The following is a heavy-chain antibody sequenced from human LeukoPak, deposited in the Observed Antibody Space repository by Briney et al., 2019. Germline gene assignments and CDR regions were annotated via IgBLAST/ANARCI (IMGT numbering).Heavy chain of an antibody. V-gene: IGHV1-2*02. CDR1: GYTFTAYY. CDR3: ARSAVAGNEYFDY. CDR2: INPNGGGT. J-gene: IGHJ4*02. Sequence: ASVKVSCKASGYTFTAYYMHWVRQAPGQGLEWMGWINPNGGGTNYAQKFQGRVTMTRETSSSTAYMELRRLRSDDTAVYYCARSAVAGNEYFDYWGQGTLVTVSS. D-gene: IGHD6-19*01.